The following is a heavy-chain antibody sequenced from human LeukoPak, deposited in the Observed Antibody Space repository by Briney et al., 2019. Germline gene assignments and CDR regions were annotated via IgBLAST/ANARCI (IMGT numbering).Heavy chain of an antibody. Sequence: SETLSLTCAVYGGSFSGYYWSWIRQPPGRGLEWIGEINHSGSTNYNPPLKSRVTISVDTSKNQFSLKLSSVTAADTAVYYCARGPPWYSSSWYYFDYWGQGTLVTVSS. D-gene: IGHD6-13*01. CDR2: INHSGST. CDR3: ARGPPWYSSSWYYFDY. CDR1: GGSFSGYY. V-gene: IGHV4-34*01. J-gene: IGHJ4*02.